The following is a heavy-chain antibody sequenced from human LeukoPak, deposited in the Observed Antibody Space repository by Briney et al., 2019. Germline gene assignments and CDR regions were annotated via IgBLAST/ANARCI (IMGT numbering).Heavy chain of an antibody. D-gene: IGHD4-17*01. CDR3: ARSGIYGDYGDY. V-gene: IGHV3-64*01. J-gene: IGHJ4*02. CDR1: GFTFSSSN. CDR2: ISSSGDST. Sequence: AGCLRLSCAAPGFTFSSSNMHWVRQAPGEGLEYVSAISSSGDSTYYVSSVKGRFTISRDNSKNTLYLQMGSLRAEDMAVYYCARSGIYGDYGDYWGQGTLVTVSS.